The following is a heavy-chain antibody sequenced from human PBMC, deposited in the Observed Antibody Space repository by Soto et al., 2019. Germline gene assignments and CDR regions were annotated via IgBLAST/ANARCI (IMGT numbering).Heavy chain of an antibody. Sequence: EVRLVESGGGLVQPGGSLRLSCAASGFPFSSHWMSWVRQAPGKGLEWLGNIHQGGSETHFADSVRGRFTISRDNAKNSLFLQLNSRRAEDTAVYYCAQAMAYAFHIWGQGTVVTVSS. CDR1: GFPFSSHW. D-gene: IGHD5-18*01. CDR3: AQAMAYAFHI. CDR2: IHQGGSET. V-gene: IGHV3-7*01. J-gene: IGHJ3*02.